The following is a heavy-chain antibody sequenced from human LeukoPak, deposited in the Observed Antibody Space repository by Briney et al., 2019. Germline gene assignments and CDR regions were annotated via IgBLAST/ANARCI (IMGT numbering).Heavy chain of an antibody. CDR3: ARQRYQYGSGSYSKPYYFDY. CDR1: GGSISSYY. V-gene: IGHV4-59*08. J-gene: IGHJ4*02. Sequence: PSETLSLTCTVSGGSISSYYWSWIRQPPGKGLEWIGYIYYSGSTNYNPSLKSRVTISVDTSKNQFSLKLSSVTAADTAVYCCARQRYQYGSGSYSKPYYFDYWGQGTLVTVSS. CDR2: IYYSGST. D-gene: IGHD3-10*01.